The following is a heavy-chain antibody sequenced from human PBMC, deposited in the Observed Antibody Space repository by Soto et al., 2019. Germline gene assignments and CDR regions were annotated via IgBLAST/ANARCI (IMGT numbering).Heavy chain of an antibody. CDR1: GDPISSGDYY. Sequence: QVQLQESDLGLVKPSQTLSLTCTVSGDPISSGDYYWSWIRQPPGKGLEWIGYIYYSGTTYYSPSLKSRVTMSVDTSKNQFSLKLSSVTAADTAVYYCARAPYRGTNSRGALDMWGQGTMVTVSS. CDR2: IYYSGTT. CDR3: ARAPYRGTNSRGALDM. D-gene: IGHD2-8*01. J-gene: IGHJ3*02. V-gene: IGHV4-30-4*01.